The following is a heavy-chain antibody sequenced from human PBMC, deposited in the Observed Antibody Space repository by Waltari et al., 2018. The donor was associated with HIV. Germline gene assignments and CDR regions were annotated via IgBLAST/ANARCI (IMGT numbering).Heavy chain of an antibody. J-gene: IGHJ3*02. CDR1: GGSISTTNDY. CDR3: ARLSMSDAFDI. CDR2: VYHSGST. Sequence: QLQLQESGPGLEKPSETLSLTCTVSGGSISTTNDYWAWIRQPPGKGMEWIGSVYHSGSTNYIPSLKSRVTITIDTSKNHFSLKLNSVTATDTALYYCARLSMSDAFDIWGQGTLVTVSS. V-gene: IGHV4-39*02.